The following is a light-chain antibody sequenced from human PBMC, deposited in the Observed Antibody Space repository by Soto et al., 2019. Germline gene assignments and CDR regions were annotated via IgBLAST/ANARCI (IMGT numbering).Light chain of an antibody. CDR3: QQYNNWPWT. CDR1: QSVSSN. Sequence: EIVMTQSPATLSVSPGERATLSCRASQSVSSNLAWYQQKPGQAPGLLIYGAATRASGIPARFSGSGSGTEFTLTISSLQSEDLAVYYCQQYNNWPWTFGQGTKVEIK. CDR2: GAA. V-gene: IGKV3-15*01. J-gene: IGKJ1*01.